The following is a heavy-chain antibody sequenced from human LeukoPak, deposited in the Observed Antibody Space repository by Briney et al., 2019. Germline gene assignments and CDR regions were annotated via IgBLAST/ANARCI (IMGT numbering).Heavy chain of an antibody. D-gene: IGHD2-15*01. V-gene: IGHV3-48*03. Sequence: GGSLRLSCAASGLTFSRYEMNWVRQAPGKGLEWVSYISTSGSSIYDADSVKGRFTISRDNSKNTLYLQMNSLRAEDTAIYYCAKNGDRGAYCTGGTCYPYFYYYMDVWGKGTTVTI. CDR3: AKNGDRGAYCTGGTCYPYFYYYMDV. CDR2: ISTSGSSI. CDR1: GLTFSRYE. J-gene: IGHJ6*03.